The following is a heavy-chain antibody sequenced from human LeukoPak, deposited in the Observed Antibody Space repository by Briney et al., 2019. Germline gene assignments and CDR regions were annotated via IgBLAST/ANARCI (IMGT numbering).Heavy chain of an antibody. CDR3: ARETMGADIVVVPTPFDAFDL. V-gene: IGHV3-7*01. CDR2: IKHDGSEK. Sequence: GGSLRLSCAASGFTFSRYWMSWVRQAPGKGLEWVANIKHDGSEKYYVDSVKGRFTISRDNAKNSMYLQMNSLRAEDTAVYYCARETMGADIVVVPTPFDAFDLWGQGTMVTVSS. D-gene: IGHD2-2*01. CDR1: GFTFSRYW. J-gene: IGHJ3*01.